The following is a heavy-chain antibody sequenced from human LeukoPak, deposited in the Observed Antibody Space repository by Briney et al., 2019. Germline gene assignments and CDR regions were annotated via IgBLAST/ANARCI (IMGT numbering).Heavy chain of an antibody. CDR1: GDSVSRGYYH. Sequence: PSETLSLTCTVSGDSVSRGYYHWSWIRQPPGKGLEWIGDIYSSGSTSTRYNPSLKSRITISVDASKNQFSLRLNSVTAADTAVYFCARRRVEMLAIGESNWFDPWGQGSQVTVSS. CDR2: IYSSGST. V-gene: IGHV4-61*01. CDR3: ARRRVEMLAIGESNWFDP. J-gene: IGHJ5*02. D-gene: IGHD5-24*01.